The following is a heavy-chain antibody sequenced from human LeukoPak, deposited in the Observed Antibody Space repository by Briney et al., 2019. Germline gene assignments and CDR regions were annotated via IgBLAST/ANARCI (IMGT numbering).Heavy chain of an antibody. V-gene: IGHV3-30*02. J-gene: IGHJ6*03. CDR1: GFTFSSYG. CDR2: IRYDGSNK. Sequence: PGGSLRLSCAASGFTFSSYGMHWVRQAPGKGLEWVAFIRYDGSNKYYADSVKGRFTISRDNSKNTLYLQMNSLRAEDTAVYYCARYTTYYYCMDVWGKGTTVTVSS. D-gene: IGHD2-2*02. CDR3: ARYTTYYYCMDV.